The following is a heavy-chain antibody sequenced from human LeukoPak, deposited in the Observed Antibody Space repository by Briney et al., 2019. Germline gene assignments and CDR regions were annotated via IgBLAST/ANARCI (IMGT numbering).Heavy chain of an antibody. CDR2: IKQDGSEK. Sequence: GGSLRLSCAVSGFTFSSYWMTWVRQAKGKGLEWVANIKQDGSEKYYVDSMKGRFTISRDNAENSLYLQMNSLRAEDTAVYYCARGRYCSGGSCQRLDYWGQGTLVIVSS. J-gene: IGHJ4*02. CDR3: ARGRYCSGGSCQRLDY. CDR1: GFTFSSYW. V-gene: IGHV3-7*01. D-gene: IGHD2-15*01.